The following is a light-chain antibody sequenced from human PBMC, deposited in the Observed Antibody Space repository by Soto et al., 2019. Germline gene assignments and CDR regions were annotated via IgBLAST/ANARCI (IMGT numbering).Light chain of an antibody. Sequence: EIVLTQSPGTLSLSPGERATLSCRASQSVSSGYLAWYQQKPGQAPRLLIYGASTRATGIPDRFSGSGFGTDFTLTISSLEPEDFAVFYCQQYETSPRTCGQGTKVDIK. V-gene: IGKV3-20*01. CDR3: QQYETSPRT. J-gene: IGKJ1*01. CDR1: QSVSSGY. CDR2: GAS.